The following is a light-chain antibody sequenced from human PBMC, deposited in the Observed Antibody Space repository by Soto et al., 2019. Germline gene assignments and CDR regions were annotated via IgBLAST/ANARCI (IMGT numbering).Light chain of an antibody. CDR3: QQLFDSPIT. Sequence: DIQLTQSPSFLSPFTGERVTITCRARQVISTSLAWYQVKPGKAPKXMIYAASTLESGVPSRFSATVSGTEFSLTITSLQPEDVATYYCQQLFDSPITLGQGTRLEIK. CDR1: QVISTS. J-gene: IGKJ5*01. V-gene: IGKV1-9*01. CDR2: AAS.